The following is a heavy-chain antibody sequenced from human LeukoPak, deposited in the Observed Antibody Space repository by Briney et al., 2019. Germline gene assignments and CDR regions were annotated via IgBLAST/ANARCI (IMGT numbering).Heavy chain of an antibody. CDR1: GGSISSSSYY. V-gene: IGHV4-39*01. D-gene: IGHD2-2*01. CDR3: ARLTLFGSPAAAPDPDY. CDR2: IYYSGST. J-gene: IGHJ4*02. Sequence: PSETLSLTCTVSGGSISSSSYYWGWLRQPPGTGLEWLGSIYYSGSTYYNPSLKGRVTISVDTSKNQFSLKLSSVTAADTAVYYCARLTLFGSPAAAPDPDYWGQGTLVTVSS.